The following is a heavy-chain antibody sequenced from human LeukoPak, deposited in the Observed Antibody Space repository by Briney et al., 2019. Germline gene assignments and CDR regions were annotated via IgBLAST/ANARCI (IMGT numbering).Heavy chain of an antibody. D-gene: IGHD6-19*01. CDR1: GFTFSGSA. V-gene: IGHV3-73*01. Sequence: GGSLRLSCAASGFTFSGSAMHWVRQASGKGLEWVGRIRSKANNYATEDAASMKGRFTVSRDDSKNTAYLQMNSLKTEDTAVYYCTSGNSGWYPSHWGQGTLVIVSS. J-gene: IGHJ4*02. CDR2: IRSKANNYAT. CDR3: TSGNSGWYPSH.